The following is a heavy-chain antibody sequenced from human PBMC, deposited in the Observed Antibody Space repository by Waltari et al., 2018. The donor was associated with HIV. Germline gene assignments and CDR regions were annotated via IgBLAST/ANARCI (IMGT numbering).Heavy chain of an antibody. J-gene: IGHJ5*02. D-gene: IGHD3-22*01. Sequence: QVQLQEPGPGLLTPSETLSLTCSVSGGSISSSYWSWIRQPPGKGLEWIGGGYDTGGTNYTPFLGSRVAISVDTSRNQFSLELSSVTAADTAVYYCARGGRDTSGYYIVPFDPWGQGTLVTVSS. CDR2: GYDTGGT. CDR1: GGSISSSY. CDR3: ARGGRDTSGYYIVPFDP. V-gene: IGHV4-59*01.